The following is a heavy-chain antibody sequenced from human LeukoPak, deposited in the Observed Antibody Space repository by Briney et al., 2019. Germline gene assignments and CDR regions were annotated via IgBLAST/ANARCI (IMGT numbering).Heavy chain of an antibody. CDR3: ARLLPIYYYDSRAGYFQH. CDR1: GGSISSYY. V-gene: IGHV4-59*08. J-gene: IGHJ1*01. D-gene: IGHD3-22*01. Sequence: SETLSLTCTVSGGSISSYYWSWIRQPPGKGLEWIGYIYYSGSTNYNPSLKSRVTISVDTSKNQFSLKLRSVTAAGTAVYYCARLLPIYYYDSRAGYFQHWGQGTLVTVSS. CDR2: IYYSGST.